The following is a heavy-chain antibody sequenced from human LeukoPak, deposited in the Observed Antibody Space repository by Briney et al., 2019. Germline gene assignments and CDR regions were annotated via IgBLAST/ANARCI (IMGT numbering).Heavy chain of an antibody. D-gene: IGHD2-21*02. CDR3: AREPSPVYCGGDCYYFDY. CDR1: GFTFSSYV. Sequence: GGSLRLSCAASGFTFSSYVMHWVRQVPGKGLDWVAVKDYCADSVKGRFTASKDNSKSTLYLQMNSLRAEDTAIYYCAREPSPVYCGGDCYYFDYWGQGTLVTVSS. J-gene: IGHJ4*02. CDR2: KD. V-gene: IGHV3-30*03.